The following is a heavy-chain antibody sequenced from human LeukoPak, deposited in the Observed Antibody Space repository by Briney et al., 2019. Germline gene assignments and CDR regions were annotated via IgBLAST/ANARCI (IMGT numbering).Heavy chain of an antibody. D-gene: IGHD3/OR15-3a*01. V-gene: IGHV4-39*01. CDR2: IYYSGST. CDR3: ARQTGSGLFILP. CDR1: GGSISSSSYY. J-gene: IGHJ4*02. Sequence: PSETLSLTCTVSGGSISSSSYYWGWIRQPPGTGLGWIGSIYYSGSTYYNPSLKSRVTISVDTSKNQFSLKLTSVTAADTAVYYCARQTGSGLFILPGGQGTLVTVSS.